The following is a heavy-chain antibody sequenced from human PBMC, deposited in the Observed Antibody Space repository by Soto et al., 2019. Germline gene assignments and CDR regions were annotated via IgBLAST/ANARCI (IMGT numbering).Heavy chain of an antibody. CDR1: GFSLSTSGVG. CDR2: IFWDDDK. D-gene: IGHD2-8*02. V-gene: IGHV2-5*02. J-gene: IGHJ4*02. CDR3: ARILTGTGGQFDC. Sequence: QIPLKASGPTLAQPTQTLTMTCIFSGFSLSTSGVGVACIRQPPEKSLEWLALIFWDDDKRYSPSLKSRLTITKDTSKNQVFRTLTKMDQVDTATYDCARILTGTGGQFDCWGQGALVTVSA.